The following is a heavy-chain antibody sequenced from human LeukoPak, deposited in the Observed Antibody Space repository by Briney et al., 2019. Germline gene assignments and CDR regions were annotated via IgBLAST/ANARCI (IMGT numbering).Heavy chain of an antibody. V-gene: IGHV3-53*01. CDR3: AREVPAGGFDY. CDR1: GFTVSSNY. J-gene: IGHJ4*02. Sequence: GGSLRLSCAASGFTVSSNYMSWVRQAPGKGLEWVSVIYSRGSTYYADSVKGRFTISRDNSKNTLYLQMNSLRAEGTAVYYCAREVPAGGFDYWGQGTLVTVSS. D-gene: IGHD4-23*01. CDR2: IYSRGST.